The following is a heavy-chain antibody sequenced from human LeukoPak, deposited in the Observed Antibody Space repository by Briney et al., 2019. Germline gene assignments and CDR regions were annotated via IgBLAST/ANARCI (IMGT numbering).Heavy chain of an antibody. CDR1: GGSFSPYY. V-gene: IGHV4-34*01. J-gene: IGHJ4*02. Sequence: SETLSLTCAAYGGSFSPYYWSWIRQPPEKGLEWIGEINHSGSTNYNPSLKSRVTISVDTSKNQFSLKLSSVTAADTAVYYCARGGLYCGGDCYVDHWGQGSLVTVSS. CDR3: ARGGLYCGGDCYVDH. D-gene: IGHD2-21*02. CDR2: INHSGST.